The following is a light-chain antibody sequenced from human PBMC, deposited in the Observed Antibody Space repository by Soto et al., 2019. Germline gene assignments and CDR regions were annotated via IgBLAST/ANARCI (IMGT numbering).Light chain of an antibody. CDR2: DTS. J-gene: IGKJ4*01. CDR3: QQRSLLVT. Sequence: EVVLTQSPATLSLAPGERATLSCRASQNVRNYLAWYQQKPGQPPRLLIYDTSNRATGVPARFSGSGSGTDFTLTISSLEPEDFAVYYCQQRSLLVTFGGGTKVDIK. CDR1: QNVRNY. V-gene: IGKV3-11*01.